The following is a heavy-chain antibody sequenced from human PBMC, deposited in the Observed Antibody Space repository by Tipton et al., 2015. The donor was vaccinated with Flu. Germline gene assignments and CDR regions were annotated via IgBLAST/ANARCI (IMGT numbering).Heavy chain of an antibody. CDR2: ISKSGGTT. J-gene: IGHJ3*02. V-gene: IGHV3-48*03. Sequence: TVSGFTFSAYEMNWVRQAPGKGLEWISDISKSGGTTHYADSVRGRFTIARDNAKNSLYLQMSSLRVEDTAVYYCVRVTYFYDSHGAGEVLHIWGQGTMVTVSS. CDR3: VRVTYFYDSHGAGEVLHI. CDR1: GFTFSAYE. D-gene: IGHD3-22*01.